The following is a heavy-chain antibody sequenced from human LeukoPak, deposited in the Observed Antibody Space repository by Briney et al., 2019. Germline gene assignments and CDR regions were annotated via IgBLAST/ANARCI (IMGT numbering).Heavy chain of an antibody. D-gene: IGHD1-26*01. V-gene: IGHV4-61*08. J-gene: IGHJ4*02. CDR3: ARTQSQSGSYRYYFGF. Sequence: SETLSLTCTVSGVSVGSAGYYWSWIRQPPGGGLEWIGYIYYISNTNYNPSLKSRVTMSVNPSENQFSLKLNSVTAADTAMYYCARTQSQSGSYRYYFGFWGQGTLVTVSS. CDR2: IYYISNT. CDR1: GVSVGSAGYY.